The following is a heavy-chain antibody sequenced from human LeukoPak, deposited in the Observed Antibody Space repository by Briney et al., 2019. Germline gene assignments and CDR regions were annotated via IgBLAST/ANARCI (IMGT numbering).Heavy chain of an antibody. CDR2: IHHSGGS. Sequence: SETLSLTCGVEYGALSGYYWTWIRQPPGKGLEWIGEIHHSGGSNYNASLKSRVTISLDTSKNQFSLKLTSMTAADTATYFCARGGGLRRSWLDLWGQGTLVTVFS. D-gene: IGHD3-10*01. V-gene: IGHV4-34*01. J-gene: IGHJ5*02. CDR1: YGALSGYY. CDR3: ARGGGLRRSWLDL.